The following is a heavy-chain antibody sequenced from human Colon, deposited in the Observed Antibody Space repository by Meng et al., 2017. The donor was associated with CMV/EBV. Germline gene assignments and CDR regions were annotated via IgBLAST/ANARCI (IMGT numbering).Heavy chain of an antibody. CDR3: ARSSSDPYYYYGMDV. CDR2: TFHTGST. D-gene: IGHD1-26*01. V-gene: IGHV4-59*01. CDR1: GGAISDYY. J-gene: IGHJ6*02. Sequence: SETLSLTCSVSGGAISDYYWNWIRQTPGKGLEWIGYTFHTGSTNYNPSLRGRVSMSVDTSKNQVSLKLNSVTAADTAVYYCARSSSDPYYYYGMDVWGQGTTVTVSS.